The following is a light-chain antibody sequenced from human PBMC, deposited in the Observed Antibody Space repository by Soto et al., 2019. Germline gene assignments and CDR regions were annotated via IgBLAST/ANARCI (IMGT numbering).Light chain of an antibody. Sequence: DIVLTQSPATMSLSPGEKATLSCRASQSVSNYLAWYQQKPGQAPRLLIYDASTRATGIPDRFSGSGSGTDFTLTISRLEPEDFAMYYCQQYGYLVTFGGGTKVDIK. CDR3: QQYGYLVT. J-gene: IGKJ4*01. CDR1: QSVSNY. V-gene: IGKV3-11*01. CDR2: DAS.